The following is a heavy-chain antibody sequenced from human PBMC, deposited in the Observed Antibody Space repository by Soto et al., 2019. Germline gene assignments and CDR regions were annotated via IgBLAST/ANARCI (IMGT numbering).Heavy chain of an antibody. CDR1: GYTFTIYA. D-gene: IGHD1-26*01. J-gene: IGHJ3*02. CDR2: INAGNGNT. CDR3: ARSPPPTYSWSYPIRGAFDI. Sequence: ASVKVSCKASGYTFTIYAMNWVRQAPGQRLEWMGWINAGNGNTKYSQKFQGRVTITRDTSASTAYMELSSLRSEDTAVYYCARSPPPTYSWSYPIRGAFDIWGQGTMVTVSS. V-gene: IGHV1-3*01.